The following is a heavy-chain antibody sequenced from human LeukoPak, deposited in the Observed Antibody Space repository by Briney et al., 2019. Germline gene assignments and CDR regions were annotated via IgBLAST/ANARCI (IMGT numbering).Heavy chain of an antibody. J-gene: IGHJ4*02. Sequence: GGSLRLSCAASGFTFSSYWMSWVRQAPGKGLGWVANIKQDGSEKYYVDSVKGRFTISRDNAKNSLYLQMNSLRAEDTAVYYCARKRGYSYGPFDYWGQGTLVTVSS. V-gene: IGHV3-7*01. CDR2: IKQDGSEK. CDR3: ARKRGYSYGPFDY. CDR1: GFTFSSYW. D-gene: IGHD5-18*01.